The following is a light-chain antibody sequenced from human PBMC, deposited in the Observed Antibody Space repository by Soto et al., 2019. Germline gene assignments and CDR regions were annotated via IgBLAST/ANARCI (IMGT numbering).Light chain of an antibody. CDR3: QQYKSFSEVT. Sequence: DIQMIQSPSTLSASVGDTVTISCRASQSVANWLAWYQQKPGEAPNLLIFRASTLQSGVPSRFRGTGSGTEFTLTISSLQPDDFATYYCQQYKSFSEVTFGGGTKVEIK. CDR1: QSVANW. J-gene: IGKJ4*01. CDR2: RAS. V-gene: IGKV1-5*03.